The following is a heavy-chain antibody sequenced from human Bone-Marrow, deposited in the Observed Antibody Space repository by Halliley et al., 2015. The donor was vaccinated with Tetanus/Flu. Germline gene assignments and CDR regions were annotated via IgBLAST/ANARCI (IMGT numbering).Heavy chain of an antibody. J-gene: IGHJ4*01. Sequence: KGLEWIGYIYNSATTDYTPSFKSRVTISVDMSKNPLSLKLRSVTAADTAVYFCATGGGYLIDYWGHGTLVTVSS. CDR3: ATGGGYLIDY. V-gene: IGHV4-61*03. D-gene: IGHD5-12*01. CDR2: IYNSATT.